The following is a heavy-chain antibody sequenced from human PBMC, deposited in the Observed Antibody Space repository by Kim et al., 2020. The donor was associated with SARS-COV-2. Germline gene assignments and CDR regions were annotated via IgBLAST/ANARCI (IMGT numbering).Heavy chain of an antibody. Sequence: GESLKISCKGSGYSFTSYWISWVRQMPGKGLEWMGRIDPSDSYTNYSPSFQGHVTISADKSISTAYLQWSSLKASDTAMYYCARHGLDYYDSSGYYPDYWGQGTLVTVSS. J-gene: IGHJ4*02. V-gene: IGHV5-10-1*01. CDR3: ARHGLDYYDSSGYYPDY. CDR2: IDPSDSYT. D-gene: IGHD3-22*01. CDR1: GYSFTSYW.